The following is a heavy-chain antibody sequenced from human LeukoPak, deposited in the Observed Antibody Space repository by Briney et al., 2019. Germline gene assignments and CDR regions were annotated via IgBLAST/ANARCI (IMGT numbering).Heavy chain of an antibody. V-gene: IGHV1-3*01. CDR2: INAGNGNT. Sequence: GAPVKVSCKASGYTFTSYAMHWVRQAPGQRLEWMGWINAGNGNTKYSQKFQGRVTITRDTSASTAYMELSSLRSEDTAVYHCARGPTRPWFDPWGQGTLVTVSS. CDR1: GYTFTSYA. CDR3: ARGPTRPWFDP. D-gene: IGHD5-12*01. J-gene: IGHJ5*02.